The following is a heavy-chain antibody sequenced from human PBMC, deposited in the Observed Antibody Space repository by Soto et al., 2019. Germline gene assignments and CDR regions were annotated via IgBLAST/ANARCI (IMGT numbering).Heavy chain of an antibody. V-gene: IGHV4-39*07. CDR3: ARSAGAQDYYYYYGMDV. CDR2: IYHSGST. D-gene: IGHD3-10*01. Sequence: SETLSLTCTVSGGSISSGGYYWGWIRQPPGKGLEWIGSIYHSGSTYYNPSLKSRVTISVDTSKNQFSLKLSSVTAADTAVYYCARSAGAQDYYYYYGMDVWGQGTTVTVSS. J-gene: IGHJ6*02. CDR1: GGSISSGGYY.